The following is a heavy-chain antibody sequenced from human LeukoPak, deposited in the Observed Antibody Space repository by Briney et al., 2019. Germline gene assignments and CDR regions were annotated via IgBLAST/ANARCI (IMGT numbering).Heavy chain of an antibody. J-gene: IGHJ4*02. CDR1: GFSLTTSGVG. Sequence: SGPTLVNPTQTLTLTCSFSGFSLTTSGVGVGWIRQPPGKALEWLALFYRDDDKRYSPSLKSGVTITKDTSKNQVVLTMTNMDPVDTATYYCARRVTTIGCLDYWGQGIMVTVSS. CDR2: FYRDDDK. V-gene: IGHV2-5*02. CDR3: ARRVTTIGCLDY. D-gene: IGHD4-17*01.